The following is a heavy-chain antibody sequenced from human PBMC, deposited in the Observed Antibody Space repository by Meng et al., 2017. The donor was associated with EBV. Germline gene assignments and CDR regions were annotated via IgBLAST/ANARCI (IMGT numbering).Heavy chain of an antibody. Sequence: QVQLQESGPGLVKPSGSLSPTCAVSGGSISSSNWWSWVRQPPGKGLEWIGEIYHSGSTNYNPSLKSRVTISVDKSKNQFSLKLSSVTAADTAVYYCARDRGGYYDSSGYYADWGQGTLVTVSS. V-gene: IGHV4-4*02. J-gene: IGHJ4*02. CDR1: GGSISSSNW. CDR3: ARDRGGYYDSSGYYAD. D-gene: IGHD3-22*01. CDR2: IYHSGST.